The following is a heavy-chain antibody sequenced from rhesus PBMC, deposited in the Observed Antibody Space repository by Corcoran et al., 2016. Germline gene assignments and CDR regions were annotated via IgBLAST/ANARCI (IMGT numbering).Heavy chain of an antibody. CDR1: GYTFTDYY. J-gene: IGHJ4*01. D-gene: IGHD1-20*01. Sequence: EVQLVQSGAEVKKPGASVKISCKASGYTFTDYYLHWVRQAPGKGRAWKGSVDPEDGEAIHAQKFQDRVTITADTSTDTAYMELSSLRSEDTAVYYCATEESWNNVFDYWGQGVLVTVSS. V-gene: IGHV1-111*02. CDR3: ATEESWNNVFDY. CDR2: VDPEDGEA.